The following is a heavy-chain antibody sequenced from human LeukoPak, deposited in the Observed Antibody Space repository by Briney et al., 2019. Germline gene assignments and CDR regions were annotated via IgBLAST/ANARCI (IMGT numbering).Heavy chain of an antibody. D-gene: IGHD4-11*01. J-gene: IGHJ6*04. Sequence: GRSLRLSCAASGFTFSSYGMHWVRQAPGKGLEWVAVIWYDGSNKYYADSVKGRFTISRDNSKNTLYLQMNSLRAEDTAVYYCAREIQKRLTVTTMGGMDVWGKGTTVTVSS. CDR1: GFTFSSYG. CDR2: IWYDGSNK. V-gene: IGHV3-33*01. CDR3: AREIQKRLTVTTMGGMDV.